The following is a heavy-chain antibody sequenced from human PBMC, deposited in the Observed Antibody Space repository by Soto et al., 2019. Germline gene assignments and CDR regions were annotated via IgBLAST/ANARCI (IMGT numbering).Heavy chain of an antibody. CDR2: ISAYNGNT. CDR1: GNTFTSYG. D-gene: IGHD3-3*01. J-gene: IGHJ5*02. CDR3: ARDLYDFWSGYPSPNWYDT. V-gene: IGHV1-18*04. Sequence: QVQLVQSGAEVKKPGASVKVSCKASGNTFTSYGISWVRQAPGQGLEWMGWISAYNGNTNYAEKLQGRVTMTTDTCTSTAYMELRSLRSDDTAVYYCARDLYDFWSGYPSPNWYDTWGQGTLVTVS.